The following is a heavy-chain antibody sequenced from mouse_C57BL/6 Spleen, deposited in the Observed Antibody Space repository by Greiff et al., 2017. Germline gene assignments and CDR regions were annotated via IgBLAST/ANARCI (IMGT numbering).Heavy chain of an antibody. V-gene: IGHV1-55*01. CDR3: ARRGLYYGSSYAMDY. J-gene: IGHJ4*01. CDR1: GYTFTSYW. Sequence: QVQLQQPGAELVKPGASVKMSCKASGYTFTSYWITWVKQRPGQGLEWIGDIYPGSGSTNYNEKFKSKATLTGDTSSSTAYMQLSSLTSEDSAVYYCARRGLYYGSSYAMDYWGQGTSVTVSS. CDR2: IYPGSGST. D-gene: IGHD1-1*01.